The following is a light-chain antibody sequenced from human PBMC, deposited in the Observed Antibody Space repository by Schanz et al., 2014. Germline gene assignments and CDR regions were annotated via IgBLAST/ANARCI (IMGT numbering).Light chain of an antibody. V-gene: IGKV3-20*01. CDR2: GAS. Sequence: EIVLTQSPGTLSLSPGERATLSCRASQSVGSNFLAWYQQKPGQAPRLIMYGASSRATGIPDRLSGSGSGTDFTLTISRLEPEDFAVYYCQQYGRSPLTFGGGTKVEIK. CDR3: QQYGRSPLT. CDR1: QSVGSNF. J-gene: IGKJ4*01.